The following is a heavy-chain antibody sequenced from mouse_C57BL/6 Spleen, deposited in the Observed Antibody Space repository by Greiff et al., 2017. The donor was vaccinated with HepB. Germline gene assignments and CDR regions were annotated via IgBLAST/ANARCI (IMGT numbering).Heavy chain of an antibody. Sequence: EVKLQQPGAELVRPGTSVKLSCKASGYTFTSYYMHWVKQRTEQGLEWIGRIDPEDGETKYAPKFQGKATITADTSSNTAYLQLSSLTSEDTAVYYCARSRYYGSSYRFDYWGQGTTLTVSS. D-gene: IGHD1-1*01. CDR3: ARSRYYGSSYRFDY. J-gene: IGHJ2*01. CDR2: IDPEDGET. CDR1: GYTFTSYY. V-gene: IGHV14-2*01.